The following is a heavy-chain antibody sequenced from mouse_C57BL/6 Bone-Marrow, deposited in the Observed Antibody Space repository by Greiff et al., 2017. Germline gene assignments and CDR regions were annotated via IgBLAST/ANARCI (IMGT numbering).Heavy chain of an antibody. CDR3: ARSGIYYYGSSSRYYYAMDY. Sequence: QVQLQQSGAELVRPGTSVKMSCKASGYTFTNYWIAWAKQRPGHGLEWIGDIYPGGGYTNYNAKFKGKATLTADTSSSTAYMQFSSLTSEDSAIYYCARSGIYYYGSSSRYYYAMDYWGQGTSVTVSS. CDR1: GYTFTNYW. V-gene: IGHV1-63*01. J-gene: IGHJ4*01. D-gene: IGHD1-1*01. CDR2: IYPGGGYT.